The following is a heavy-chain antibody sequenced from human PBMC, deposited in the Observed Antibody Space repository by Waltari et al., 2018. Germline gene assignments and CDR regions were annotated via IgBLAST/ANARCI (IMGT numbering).Heavy chain of an antibody. CDR1: GGTSSSYA. CDR2: IIPIFGTA. CDR3: ARGTGATTVTNYYYGMDV. J-gene: IGHJ6*02. D-gene: IGHD4-17*01. V-gene: IGHV1-69*01. Sequence: QVQLVQTGAEEKKPGSSVKVYCKDSGGTSSSYAISWVRHAHGQGLEWMGGIIPIFGTANYAQKFQGRVTITADESTSTAYMELSSLRSEDTAVYYCARGTGATTVTNYYYGMDVWGQGTTVTVSS.